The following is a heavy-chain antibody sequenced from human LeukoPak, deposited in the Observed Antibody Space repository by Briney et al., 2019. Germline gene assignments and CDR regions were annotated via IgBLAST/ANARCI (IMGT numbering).Heavy chain of an antibody. J-gene: IGHJ4*02. D-gene: IGHD3-3*01. V-gene: IGHV3-23*01. CDR3: ARAPGITIFGVVIEYYFDY. Sequence: PGGSLRLSCAASGFTFSSYAMSWVRQAPGKGLEWVSAISGSGGSTYYADSVKGRFTISRDNSKNTQYLQMNSLRAEDTAVYYCARAPGITIFGVVIEYYFDYWGQGTLVTVSS. CDR1: GFTFSSYA. CDR2: ISGSGGST.